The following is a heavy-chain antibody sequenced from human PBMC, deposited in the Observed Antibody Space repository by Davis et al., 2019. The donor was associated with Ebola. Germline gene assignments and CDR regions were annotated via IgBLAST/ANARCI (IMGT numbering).Heavy chain of an antibody. V-gene: IGHV3-7*01. CDR1: GFTFSSYG. CDR3: AQQLGDYGGNALRY. D-gene: IGHD4-23*01. CDR2: IKQGGSEK. Sequence: PGGSLRLSCAASGFTFSSYGMHWVRQAPGKGLEWVASIKQGGSEKYYVDSVKGRFTISTDNAKNSLYLQMESLRAEDTAVYYCAQQLGDYGGNALRYWGQGTLVTVSS. J-gene: IGHJ4*02.